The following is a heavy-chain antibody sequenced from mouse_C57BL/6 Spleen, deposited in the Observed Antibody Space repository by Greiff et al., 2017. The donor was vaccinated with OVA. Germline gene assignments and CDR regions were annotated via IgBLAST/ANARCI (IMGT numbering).Heavy chain of an antibody. V-gene: IGHV5-4*01. CDR2: ISDGGSYT. D-gene: IGHD3-3*01. CDR1: GFTFSSYA. CDR3: AREGPLFDY. Sequence: VQLKESGGGLVKPGGSLKLSCAASGFTFSSYAMSWVRQTPEKRLEWVATISDGGSYTYYPDNVKGRFTISRDNAKNNLYLQMSHLKSEDAAMYYCAREGPLFDYWGQGTTLTVSS. J-gene: IGHJ2*01.